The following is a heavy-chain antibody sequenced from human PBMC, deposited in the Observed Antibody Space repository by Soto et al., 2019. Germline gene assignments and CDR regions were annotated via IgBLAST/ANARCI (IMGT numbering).Heavy chain of an antibody. CDR3: ARESEDLTSNFDY. Sequence: EVVLLQSGGDLVQPGGSLRLSCAASGFTFTRYSMNWVRQAPGKGLEWVSSISSTTNYIYYGDSMKGRFTISRDNAKNSLYLEMNSLRAEDTAVYYCARESEDLTSNFDYWGQGTLVTVSS. CDR2: ISSTTNYI. J-gene: IGHJ4*02. V-gene: IGHV3-21*06. CDR1: GFTFTRYS.